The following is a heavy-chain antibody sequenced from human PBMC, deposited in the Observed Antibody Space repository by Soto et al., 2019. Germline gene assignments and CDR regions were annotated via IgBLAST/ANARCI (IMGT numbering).Heavy chain of an antibody. CDR1: GFTFSDYY. Sequence: QVQLVESGGGLVKPGGSLRLSCAASGFTFSDYYMSWIRQAPGKGLEWVSYISSSSSYTNYADSVKGRFTISRDNAKNSLYLQMNSLRAEDTAVYYCARWIGPLECVHDYWGQGTLVTVSS. CDR3: ARWIGPLECVHDY. CDR2: ISSSSSYT. J-gene: IGHJ4*02. V-gene: IGHV3-11*06. D-gene: IGHD3-10*01.